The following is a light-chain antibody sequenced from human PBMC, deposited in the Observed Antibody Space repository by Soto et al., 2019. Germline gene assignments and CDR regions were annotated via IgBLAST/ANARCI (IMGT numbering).Light chain of an antibody. V-gene: IGKV1-39*01. CDR2: NGA. CDR3: QQGYCLPFT. J-gene: IGKJ2*01. CDR1: QSISHF. Sequence: DIQMTQSPSSLSASVGDRVTITCRASQSISHFVNWYQQRPGKAPKFLIYNGANLQSGVPSRFRGSGSGADFTLTISGLQPEDCATYYCQQGYCLPFTFGLGTKLQIK.